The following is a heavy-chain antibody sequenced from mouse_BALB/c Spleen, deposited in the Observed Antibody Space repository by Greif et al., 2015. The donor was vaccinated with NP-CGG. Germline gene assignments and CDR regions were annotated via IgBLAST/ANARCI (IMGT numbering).Heavy chain of an antibody. V-gene: IGHV1-7*01. CDR2: INPSTGYT. CDR3: ARLGLGAY. J-gene: IGHJ3*01. Sequence: VQLQQSGAELAKPGASVKMSCKASGYTFTSYWMHWVKQRPGQGLEWIGYINPSTGYTEYNQKFKDKATLTADKSSSTAHMQLSSRTSEDSAVYYCARLGLGAYWGQGTLVTVSA. CDR1: GYTFTSYW. D-gene: IGHD4-1*01.